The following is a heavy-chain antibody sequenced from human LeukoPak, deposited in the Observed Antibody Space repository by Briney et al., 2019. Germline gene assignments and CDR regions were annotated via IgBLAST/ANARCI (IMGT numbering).Heavy chain of an antibody. CDR2: IKEDGSEM. D-gene: IGHD5-12*01. CDR1: GFTFSSYW. V-gene: IGHV3-7*01. Sequence: GGSLRLSCTASGFTFSSYWMSWVRQAPGKGLEWVANIKEDGSEMYYVDSVKGRLTISRDNAKNSLYLQMTSLRADDTAVYYCARDLGGYRTFDYWGQGTLVTVSS. J-gene: IGHJ4*02. CDR3: ARDLGGYRTFDY.